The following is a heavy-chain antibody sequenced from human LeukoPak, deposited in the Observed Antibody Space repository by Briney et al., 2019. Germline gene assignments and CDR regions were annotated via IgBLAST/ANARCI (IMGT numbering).Heavy chain of an antibody. CDR1: GFTFDDYA. CDR2: IRWNSGSI. J-gene: IGHJ3*02. CDR3: AKDDRIFHCGGNSGHDI. V-gene: IGHV3-9*01. D-gene: IGHD4-23*01. Sequence: SLRLSCGASGFTFDDYAMHWVRHAPGKGLEWVSGIRWNSGSIGYADSVRGRFTISRDNAKNSLYLQMNSLRAEDTALYYCAKDDRIFHCGGNSGHDIWGQGTMVTVSS.